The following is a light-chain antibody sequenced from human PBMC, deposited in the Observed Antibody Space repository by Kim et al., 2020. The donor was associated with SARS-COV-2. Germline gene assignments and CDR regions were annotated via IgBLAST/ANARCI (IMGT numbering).Light chain of an antibody. CDR3: SSWTSSNTYV. J-gene: IGLJ1*01. V-gene: IGLV2-14*03. CDR1: SSDVGGYNS. Sequence: GQPITTSCTGTSSDVGGYNSVSWYQQHPGKAPKLIISGVNKRPSGVSNRFSGSKSGNTASLTISGLQAEDETDYFCSSWTSSNTYVFGTGTKVTVL. CDR2: GVN.